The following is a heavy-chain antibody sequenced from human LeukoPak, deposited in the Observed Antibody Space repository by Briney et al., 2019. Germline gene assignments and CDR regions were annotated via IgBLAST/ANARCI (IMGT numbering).Heavy chain of an antibody. J-gene: IGHJ1*01. CDR1: GFSFSSYS. Sequence: GGSLRLSCTASGFSFSSYSMNWVRQAPGKGLEWVSYNSGGNTIHYAGSVKGRFTISRDNARNSLYLQMNSLRVEDTAFYYCARENRDSNGWSWGQGTLVTASS. CDR3: ARENRDSNGWS. D-gene: IGHD6-19*01. CDR2: NSGGNTI. V-gene: IGHV3-69-1*02.